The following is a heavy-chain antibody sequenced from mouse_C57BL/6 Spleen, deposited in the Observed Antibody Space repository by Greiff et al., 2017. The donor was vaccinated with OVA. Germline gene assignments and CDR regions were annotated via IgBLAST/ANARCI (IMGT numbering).Heavy chain of an antibody. Sequence: DVKLVESGGDLVKPGGSLKLSCAASGFTFSSYGMSWVRQTPDKRLEWVATISSGGSYTYYPDSVKGRFTISRDNAKNTLYLQMSSLKSEDTAMYYCARTYDYAWFAYWGQGTLVTVSA. D-gene: IGHD2-4*01. CDR1: GFTFSSYG. J-gene: IGHJ3*01. V-gene: IGHV5-6*02. CDR3: ARTYDYAWFAY. CDR2: ISSGGSYT.